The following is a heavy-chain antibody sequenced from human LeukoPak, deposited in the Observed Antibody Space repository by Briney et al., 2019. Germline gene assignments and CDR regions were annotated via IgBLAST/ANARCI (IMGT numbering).Heavy chain of an antibody. CDR1: GYTFTSYG. V-gene: IGHV1-18*04. J-gene: IGHJ4*02. CDR2: IIAYNGNT. D-gene: IGHD3-9*01. Sequence: ASVKVSCKASGYTFTSYGISWVRQAPGQGLEWMGWIIAYNGNTNYAQKLQGRVTMTTDTSTSTAYMELRSLRSDDTAVYYFFRAEDGIRDFDWLPNPDYWGQGTLVTVSS. CDR3: FRAEDGIRDFDWLPNPDY.